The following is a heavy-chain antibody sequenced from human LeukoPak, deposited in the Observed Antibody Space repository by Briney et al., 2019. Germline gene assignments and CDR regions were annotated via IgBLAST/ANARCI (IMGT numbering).Heavy chain of an antibody. CDR2: IYTSGST. D-gene: IGHD1-26*01. V-gene: IGHV4-61*02. CDR3: ARDPPYSGGLDY. Sequence: SQTLSLTCTLSGGSTSTGSYYWSWIRQPAGKGLEWIGRIYTSGSTNYNPSLKSRVTISVDTSKNQFSLKLSSVTAADTAVYYCARDPPYSGGLDYWGQGTLVTVSS. CDR1: GGSTSTGSYY. J-gene: IGHJ4*02.